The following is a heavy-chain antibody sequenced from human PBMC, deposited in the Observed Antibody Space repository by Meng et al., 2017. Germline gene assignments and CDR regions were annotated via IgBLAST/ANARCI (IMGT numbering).Heavy chain of an antibody. V-gene: IGHV1-3*01. J-gene: IGHJ4*02. CDR1: GYTFTSYA. CDR2: INAGNGNT. CDR3: ARVPGVWGSYRLDY. Sequence: SVKVSCKASGYTFTSYAMHWVRQAPGQRLEWMGWINAGNGNTKYSQKFQGRVTITRDTSASTAYMELSSLRSEDTAVYYCARVPGVWGSYRLDYWGQGTLVTVSS. D-gene: IGHD3-16*02.